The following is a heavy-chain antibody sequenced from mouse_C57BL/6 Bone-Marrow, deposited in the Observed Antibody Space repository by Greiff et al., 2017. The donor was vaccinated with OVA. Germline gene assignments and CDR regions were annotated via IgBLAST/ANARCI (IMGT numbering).Heavy chain of an antibody. CDR2: IYPRSGNT. CDR3: ANYYGSSYNWFAY. J-gene: IGHJ3*01. D-gene: IGHD1-1*01. Sequence: VQLQQSGAELARPGASVKLSCKASGYTFTSYGISWVKQRTGQGLEWIGEIYPRSGNTYYNEKFKGKATLTADKSSSTAYMELRSLTSEDSAVYFCANYYGSSYNWFAYWGQGTLVTVSA. V-gene: IGHV1-81*01. CDR1: GYTFTSYG.